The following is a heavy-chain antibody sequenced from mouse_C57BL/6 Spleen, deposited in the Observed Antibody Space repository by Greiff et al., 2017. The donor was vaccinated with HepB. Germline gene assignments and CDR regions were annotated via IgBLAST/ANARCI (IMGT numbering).Heavy chain of an antibody. Sequence: EVKVVESGGGLVQPGGSLSLSCAASGFTFTDYYMSWVRQPPGKALEWLGFIRNKANGYTTEYSASVKGRFTISRDNSQSILYLQMNALRAKDSATYYCARALTYHWDFDVWGTGTTVTVSS. CDR1: GFTFTDYY. J-gene: IGHJ1*03. D-gene: IGHD4-1*01. V-gene: IGHV7-3*01. CDR3: ARALTYHWDFDV. CDR2: IRNKANGYTT.